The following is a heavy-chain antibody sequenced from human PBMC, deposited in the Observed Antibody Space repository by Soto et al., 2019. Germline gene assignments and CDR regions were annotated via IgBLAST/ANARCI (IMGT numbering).Heavy chain of an antibody. D-gene: IGHD5-18*01. V-gene: IGHV5-51*01. Sequence: EVQLVQSGAEVKKPGESLKTSSKSSRYSFTSYWIGWVRQMPAKGLQWMGIIYPGDSDTRYSPSFQGQVTVSADKSISTAYLQWSCLKASDTAMYYCARRPSVGYGDAFDIWGQGTMVTVSS. J-gene: IGHJ3*02. CDR2: IYPGDSDT. CDR1: RYSFTSYW. CDR3: ARRPSVGYGDAFDI.